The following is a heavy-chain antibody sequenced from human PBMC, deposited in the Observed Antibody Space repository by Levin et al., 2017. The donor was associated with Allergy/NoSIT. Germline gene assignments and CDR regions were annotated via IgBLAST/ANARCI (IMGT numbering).Heavy chain of an antibody. D-gene: IGHD6-6*01. J-gene: IGHJ4*02. CDR3: ARDSALEYSSSEYFDY. V-gene: IGHV3-7*01. CDR2: IKQDGSEK. Sequence: GGSLRLSCAASGFTFSSYWMSWVRQAPGKGLEWVANIKQDGSEKYYVDSVKGRFTISRDNAKNSLYLQMNSLRAEDTAVYYCARDSALEYSSSEYFDYWGQGTLVTVSS. CDR1: GFTFSSYW.